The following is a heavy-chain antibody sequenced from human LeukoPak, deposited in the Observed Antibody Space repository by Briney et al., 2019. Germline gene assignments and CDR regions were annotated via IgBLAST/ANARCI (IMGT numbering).Heavy chain of an antibody. J-gene: IGHJ4*02. V-gene: IGHV1-2*02. CDR2: INPNSGDT. Sequence: GASVKVSCEASGYTFTSYYMHWVRQAPGQGLEWMGWINPNSGDTKYAQKFQGRVTLTRDTSISTAYMELTSLISDDTAVYYCARYYALHYDFWSGGGFDYWGLGTLVTVSS. D-gene: IGHD3-3*01. CDR3: ARYYALHYDFWSGGGFDY. CDR1: GYTFTSYY.